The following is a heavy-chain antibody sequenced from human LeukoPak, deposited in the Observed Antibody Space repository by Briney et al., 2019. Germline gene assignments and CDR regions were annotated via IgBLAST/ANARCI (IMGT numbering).Heavy chain of an antibody. V-gene: IGHV3-15*01. D-gene: IGHD3-16*01. CDR1: GFNYSDVW. CDR2: IKTKTDGRAT. CDR3: VTRITSTGDY. Sequence: PGGPLRLSCEASGFNYSDVWMNWVRQAQGQGREWIGRIKTKTDGRATEYAAPAKGRFTISRDDSKSTVYLHMNSLKTEDTALYYCVTRITSTGDYWGQGTLVTVSS. J-gene: IGHJ4*02.